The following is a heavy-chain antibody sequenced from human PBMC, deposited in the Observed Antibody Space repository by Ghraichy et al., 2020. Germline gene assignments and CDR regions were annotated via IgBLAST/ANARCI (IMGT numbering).Heavy chain of an antibody. Sequence: GGSLRLSCAASGFTFSSYAMHWVRQAPGKGLEWVAVISNDGSNKYYAASVKGRFTISRDNSKNTLYLQMNSLRAEDTAVYYCARPIAARANYWGQGTLVTVSS. CDR1: GFTFSSYA. V-gene: IGHV3-30*04. CDR3: ARPIAARANY. J-gene: IGHJ4*02. CDR2: ISNDGSNK. D-gene: IGHD6-6*01.